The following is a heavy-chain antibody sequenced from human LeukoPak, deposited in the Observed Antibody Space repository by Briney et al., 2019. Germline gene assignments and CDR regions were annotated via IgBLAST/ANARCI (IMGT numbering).Heavy chain of an antibody. V-gene: IGHV3-7*01. CDR3: ARDEYRSRWLHP. J-gene: IGHJ5*02. CDR2: IKGDGSEK. CDR1: VFTCSSYW. D-gene: IGHD5-24*01. Sequence: PGGSLRLSCAASVFTCSSYWMRRGRLAPGKGLELVANIKGDGSEKWYADSVKGRFTISRDNAQNSVHLQMNSLRAEDTAVYHCARDEYRSRWLHPWGQGTLVTVTS.